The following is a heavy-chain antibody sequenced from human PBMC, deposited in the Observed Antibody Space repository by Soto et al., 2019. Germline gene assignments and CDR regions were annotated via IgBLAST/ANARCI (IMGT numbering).Heavy chain of an antibody. CDR2: INSCVNT. CDR3: ARGGDSYGYGEYYHYSMDV. CDR1: GFGVSNYR. J-gene: IGHJ6*02. V-gene: IGHV3-66*01. D-gene: IGHD3-22*01. Sequence: AASLSLSCPAAGFGVSNYRMSWVRQAPGEGLECVSAINSCVNTYYADSVNGRFTISRDNSKNTVYLQMSSVGAEDLAVYYCARGGDSYGYGEYYHYSMDVWG.